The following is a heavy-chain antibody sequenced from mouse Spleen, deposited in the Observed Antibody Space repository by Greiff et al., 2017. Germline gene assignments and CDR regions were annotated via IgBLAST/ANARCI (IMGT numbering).Heavy chain of an antibody. Sequence: EVKLVESGGGLVQPGGSMKLSCVASGFTFSNYWMNWVHQSPEKGLEWVAQISPKSGNYASHYAVPVKGTFTISRNDYKSSVYPQMNNLRAEDTGIYYCKGRDLYALDYWGQGTSVTVSS. J-gene: IGHJ4*01. CDR1: GFTFSNYW. V-gene: IGHV6-3*01. CDR3: KGRDLYALDY. CDR2: ISPKSGNYAS.